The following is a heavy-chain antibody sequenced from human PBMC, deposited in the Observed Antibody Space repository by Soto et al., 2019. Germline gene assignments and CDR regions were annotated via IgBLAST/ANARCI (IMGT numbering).Heavy chain of an antibody. D-gene: IGHD3-10*01. CDR2: INPNSGGT. J-gene: IGHJ5*02. CDR1: GYTFTGYY. CDR3: ARAWSSVLLWFGELEDDNNWFDP. Sequence: GASVKVSCKASGYTFTGYYIHWVRQAPGQGLEWMGWINPNSGGTNYAQKFQGWVTMTRDTSISTAYMELSRLRSDDTAVYYCARAWSSVLLWFGELEDDNNWFDPWGQGTLITVSS. V-gene: IGHV1-2*04.